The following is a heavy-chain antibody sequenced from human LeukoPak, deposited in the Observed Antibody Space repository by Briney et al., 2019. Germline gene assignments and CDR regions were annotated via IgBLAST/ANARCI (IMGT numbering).Heavy chain of an antibody. V-gene: IGHV1-69*01. CDR3: ARAKNEGYYYDSNPADSNWFDP. CDR1: GGTFSNYA. Sequence: SVKVSCKASGGTFSNYAITWVRQAPGQGLEWMGGIIPIFGTVKYEQNFQGRVTISADESTSTAYMELSSLRSEDTAVYYCARAKNEGYYYDSNPADSNWFDPWGQGTLVTVSS. CDR2: IIPIFGTV. J-gene: IGHJ5*02. D-gene: IGHD3-22*01.